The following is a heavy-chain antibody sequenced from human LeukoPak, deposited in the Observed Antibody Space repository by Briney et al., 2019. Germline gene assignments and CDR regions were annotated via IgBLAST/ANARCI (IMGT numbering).Heavy chain of an antibody. V-gene: IGHV4-31*02. D-gene: IGHD4-23*01. CDR2: IYYSGST. Sequence: LRLSCAASGFTFSSYAMSWVRQAPGKGLEWIGYIYYSGSTYYNPSLKSRVTISVDTSKNQFSLKLSSVTAADTAVYYCARGGGNYGGAFDIWGQGTVVTVSS. CDR3: ARGGGNYGGAFDI. CDR1: GFTFSSYA. J-gene: IGHJ3*02.